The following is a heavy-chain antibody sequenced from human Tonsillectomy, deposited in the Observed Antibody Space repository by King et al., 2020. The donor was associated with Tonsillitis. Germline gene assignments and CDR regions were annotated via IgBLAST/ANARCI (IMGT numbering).Heavy chain of an antibody. CDR3: AKDKAPREVTTPVLDY. Sequence: VQLVESGGGLVQPGRSLRLSCAASGFTFDDYAMHWVRQAPGKGLEWVSGISWNSGSIGYADSVKGRFTISRDNAKNSLYLQMNSLRAEDTALYYCAKDKAPREVTTPVLDYWGQGTLVTVSS. CDR2: ISWNSGSI. J-gene: IGHJ4*02. CDR1: GFTFDDYA. V-gene: IGHV3-9*01. D-gene: IGHD4-17*01.